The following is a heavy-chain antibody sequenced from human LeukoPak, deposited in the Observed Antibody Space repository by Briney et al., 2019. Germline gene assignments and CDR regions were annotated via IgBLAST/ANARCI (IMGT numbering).Heavy chain of an antibody. CDR2: IYYSGST. Sequence: SQTLSLTCTVSGGSISSGDYYWSWIRQPPGKGLEWIGYIYYSGSTYYNPSLKSRVTISVDTSKNQFSLKLSSVTAADTAVYYCARAPPSAAGTPLFDYWGQGTLVTVSS. J-gene: IGHJ4*02. D-gene: IGHD6-13*01. CDR3: ARAPPSAAGTPLFDY. V-gene: IGHV4-30-4*01. CDR1: GGSISSGDYY.